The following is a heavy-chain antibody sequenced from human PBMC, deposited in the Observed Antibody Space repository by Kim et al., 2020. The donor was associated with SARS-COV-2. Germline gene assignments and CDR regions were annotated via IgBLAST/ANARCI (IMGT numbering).Heavy chain of an antibody. V-gene: IGHV1-2*02. D-gene: IGHD3-3*01. J-gene: IGHJ4*02. CDR1: GYTFTGYY. Sequence: ASVKVSCKASGYTFTGYYMHLVRQAPGQGLEWMGWINPNIGGTNYAQKFQGRVTMTRDTSISTAYMELGRLRSDDTAGYYCARGEDYDFWSGYYSYFDYWGQGTLVTVSS. CDR3: ARGEDYDFWSGYYSYFDY. CDR2: INPNIGGT.